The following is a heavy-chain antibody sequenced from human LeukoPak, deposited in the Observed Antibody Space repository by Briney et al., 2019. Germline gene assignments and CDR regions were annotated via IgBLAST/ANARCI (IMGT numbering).Heavy chain of an antibody. J-gene: IGHJ4*02. D-gene: IGHD4-17*01. Sequence: PSETLSLTCAVYGGSFSGYYWSWIRQPPGKGLEWIGEINHSGSTNYNPSLKSRVTISVDTSKNQFSLKLSSVTAADTAVYYCARDYGDYAGGDFDYWGQGTLVTVSS. CDR1: GGSFSGYY. CDR2: INHSGST. V-gene: IGHV4-34*01. CDR3: ARDYGDYAGGDFDY.